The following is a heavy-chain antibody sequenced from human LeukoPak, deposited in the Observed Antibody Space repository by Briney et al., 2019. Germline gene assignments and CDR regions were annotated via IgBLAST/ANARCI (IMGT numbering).Heavy chain of an antibody. CDR3: ARGNWNYSF. D-gene: IGHD1-7*01. J-gene: IGHJ4*02. CDR2: VYYSGTT. Sequence: SETLSLTCSVSGGSISLSYYYWGWIRQPPGKALEWIGSVYYSGTTSYNPSLKSRVTISVDTSKNQFSLKLSSVTAADTAVYYCARGNWNYSFWGQGTLVTVSS. CDR1: GGSISLSYYY. V-gene: IGHV4-39*07.